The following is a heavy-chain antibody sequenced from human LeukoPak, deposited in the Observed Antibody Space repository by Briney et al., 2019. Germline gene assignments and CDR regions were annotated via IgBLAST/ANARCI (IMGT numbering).Heavy chain of an antibody. CDR1: GFTFSSYA. Sequence: GGSLRLSCAASGFTFSSYAMSWVRQAPGKGLEWVSALSGSGGSTYYADSVKGRFTISRDNSKNALYLQMNSLRAEDTAVYYCAKYPSGWYLSKYFDYWGQGTLVTVSS. CDR3: AKYPSGWYLSKYFDY. V-gene: IGHV3-23*01. J-gene: IGHJ4*02. CDR2: LSGSGGST. D-gene: IGHD6-19*01.